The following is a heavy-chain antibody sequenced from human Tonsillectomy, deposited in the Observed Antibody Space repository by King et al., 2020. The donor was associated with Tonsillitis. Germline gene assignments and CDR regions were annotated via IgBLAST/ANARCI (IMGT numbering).Heavy chain of an antibody. V-gene: IGHV3-72*01. D-gene: IGHD2-15*01. CDR3: SRVVTGYYYYYMDV. CDR1: GFTFSDYY. Sequence: VQLVESGGGLVQPGGSLRLSCAASGFTFSDYYMDWVRQAPGKGLEWVGRTRNKVNSYTTEYAASVKGRFTISRDDSKDSLYLQMNSLKTEDTAVYYCSRVVTGYYYYYMDVWGKGTTVTVSS. CDR2: TRNKVNSYTT. J-gene: IGHJ6*03.